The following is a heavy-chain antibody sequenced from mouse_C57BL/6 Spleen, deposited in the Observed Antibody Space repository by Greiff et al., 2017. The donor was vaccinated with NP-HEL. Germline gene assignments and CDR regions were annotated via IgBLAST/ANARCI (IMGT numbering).Heavy chain of an antibody. V-gene: IGHV5-4*01. CDR2: ISDGGSYT. Sequence: EVNLVESGGGLVKPGGSLKLSCAASGFTFSSYAMSWVRQTPEKRLEWVATISDGGSYTYYPDNVKGRFTISRDNAKNNLYLQMSHLKSEDTAMYYCARDEGTMVFAYWGQGTLVTVSA. CDR1: GFTFSSYA. D-gene: IGHD1-1*02. J-gene: IGHJ3*01. CDR3: ARDEGTMVFAY.